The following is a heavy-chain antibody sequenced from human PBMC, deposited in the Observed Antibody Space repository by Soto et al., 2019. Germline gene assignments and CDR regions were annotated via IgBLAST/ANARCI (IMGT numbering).Heavy chain of an antibody. V-gene: IGHV1-69*12. D-gene: IGHD4-17*01. Sequence: QVQLVQSGAEVKKPGSSVKVSCKASGGTFSSYAISWVRQAPGQGLEWMGGIIPIFGTADYAQKFQGRVTITADESTSTGYMEVSSLRSEDTAVYYCAQTVTNHYYTGLDVWGQGTTVTVSS. CDR2: IIPIFGTA. J-gene: IGHJ6*02. CDR1: GGTFSSYA. CDR3: AQTVTNHYYTGLDV.